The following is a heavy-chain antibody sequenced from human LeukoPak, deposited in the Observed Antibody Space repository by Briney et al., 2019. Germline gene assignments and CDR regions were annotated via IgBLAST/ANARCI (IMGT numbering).Heavy chain of an antibody. CDR3: ARAGFGEFLYYYYGMDV. D-gene: IGHD3-10*01. J-gene: IGHJ6*04. CDR1: GFTFSSYE. Sequence: GGSLRLSCAASGFTFSSYEMNWVRQAPGKGLEWVSYISSSGSTIYYADSVKGRFTISRDNAKNSPYLQMNSLRAEDTAVYYCARAGFGEFLYYYYGMDVWGKGTTVTVSS. CDR2: ISSSGSTI. V-gene: IGHV3-48*03.